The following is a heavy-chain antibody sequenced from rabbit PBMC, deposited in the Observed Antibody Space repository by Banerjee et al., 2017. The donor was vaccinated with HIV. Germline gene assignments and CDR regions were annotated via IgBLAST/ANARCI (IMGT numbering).Heavy chain of an antibody. CDR1: GFSFNNVYW. CDR3: ARFQSGSVSSFNL. CDR2: IYVGSSGSA. J-gene: IGHJ4*01. Sequence: QSLEESGGDLVKPGASLTLTCTASGFSFNNVYWMCWVRQAPGKGLEWIACIYVGSSGSAAYASWAKGRFTVSKLSSTTVTLQMTSLTAADTATYFCARFQSGSVSSFNLWGPGTLVTVS. V-gene: IGHV1S40*01. D-gene: IGHD1-1*01.